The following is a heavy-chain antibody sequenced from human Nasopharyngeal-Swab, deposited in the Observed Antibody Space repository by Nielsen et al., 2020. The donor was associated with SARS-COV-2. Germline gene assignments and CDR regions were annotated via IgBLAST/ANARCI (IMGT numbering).Heavy chain of an antibody. D-gene: IGHD2-8*02. V-gene: IGHV3-48*02. CDR1: GFTFSSYS. J-gene: IGHJ4*02. CDR3: ASPGTGGSPY. CDR2: ISSTSSTI. Sequence: GESLKISCVASGFTFSSYSVNWVRQAPGKGLEWVSHISSTSSTIYYADSVEGRFTISRDNAKNSLYLQMNGLRDEDTAVYYCASPGTGGSPYWGQGTLVTVSS.